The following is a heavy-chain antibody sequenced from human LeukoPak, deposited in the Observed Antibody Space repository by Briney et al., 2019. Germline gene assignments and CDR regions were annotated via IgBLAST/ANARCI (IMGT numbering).Heavy chain of an antibody. V-gene: IGHV1-2*02. J-gene: IGHJ4*02. Sequence: ASVKVSCKASGYTFTGYYMHWVRQAPGQGLEWMGWINPNSGATNYAQKFQGRVSMTGDTSISTAYMELSRLRSDDTAVYYCARAVTLRYFDWFGYWGQGTLVTVSS. CDR1: GYTFTGYY. CDR3: ARAVTLRYFDWFGY. D-gene: IGHD3-9*01. CDR2: INPNSGAT.